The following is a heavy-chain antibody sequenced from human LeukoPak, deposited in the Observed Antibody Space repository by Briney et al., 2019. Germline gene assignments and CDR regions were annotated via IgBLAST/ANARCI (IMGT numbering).Heavy chain of an antibody. D-gene: IGHD4-23*01. J-gene: IGHJ5*02. CDR3: ARDRMDHGGYWFDP. CDR1: GFTFRSYE. CDR2: ISSSGNTI. V-gene: IGHV3-48*03. Sequence: GGSLRLSCAASGFTFRSYEMNWVRQAPGKGLEWVSYISSSGNTIYYADSVKGRFTISRDNAKDTLYLQMNSLRAEDTAVYYCARDRMDHGGYWFDPWGQGTLVTVSS.